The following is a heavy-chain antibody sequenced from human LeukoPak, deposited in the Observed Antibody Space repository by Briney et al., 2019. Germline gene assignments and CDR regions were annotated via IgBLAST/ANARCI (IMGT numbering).Heavy chain of an antibody. D-gene: IGHD6-13*01. CDR2: IYYSGST. CDR3: ASQHSSTKYYFDH. CDR1: GGSISSSSYY. Sequence: PSETLSLTCTVSGGSISSSSYYWGWIRQPPGKGLEWIGSIYYSGSTYYNPSLKSRVTISVDTSKNQFSLKLSSVTAADTAVYYCASQHSSTKYYFDHWGQGTLVTVSS. J-gene: IGHJ4*02. V-gene: IGHV4-39*01.